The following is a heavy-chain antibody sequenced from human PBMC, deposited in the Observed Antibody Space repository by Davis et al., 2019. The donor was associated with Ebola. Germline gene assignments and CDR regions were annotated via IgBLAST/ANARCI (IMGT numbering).Heavy chain of an antibody. J-gene: IGHJ4*02. D-gene: IGHD2-2*01. V-gene: IGHV1-2*02. CDR1: GGTFTSYA. CDR3: ARGPAANAPLDY. Sequence: ASVKVSCKASGGTFTSYAISWVRQTPGQGLEWMGRINPKSGATTYAQRFQGRVTMTRDTSSGTAYMDLGSLKSDDTAVYYCARGPAANAPLDYWGQGTLVTVSS. CDR2: INPKSGAT.